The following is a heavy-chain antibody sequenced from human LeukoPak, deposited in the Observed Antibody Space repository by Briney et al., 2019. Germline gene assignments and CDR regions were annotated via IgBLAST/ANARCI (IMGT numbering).Heavy chain of an antibody. CDR3: VKDGGRDTAAAYY. CDR2: ILRNSGSI. CDR1: GFTFDDYA. Sequence: PGGSLRLSCAASGFTFDDYAMHWVRQAPGKGLEWVSGILRNSGSIGYADSVKGRFTISRDDAKKSLYLQMNSLRAEDTALYYCVKDGGRDTAAAYYWGQGTLVSVSS. D-gene: IGHD6-13*01. J-gene: IGHJ4*02. V-gene: IGHV3-9*01.